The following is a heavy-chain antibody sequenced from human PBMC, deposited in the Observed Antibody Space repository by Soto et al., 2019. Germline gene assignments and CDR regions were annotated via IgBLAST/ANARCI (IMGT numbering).Heavy chain of an antibody. CDR1: GGNFSSHG. J-gene: IGHJ5*02. V-gene: IGHV1-69*01. CDR2: IIPTFGTT. CDR3: ATASDSTWYNWLDP. D-gene: IGHD6-13*01. Sequence: QVQVVQSGAEVKKPGSSVKVSCKAAGGNFSSHGIRWVRQAPGQGLEFMGGIIPTFGTTNYAHKFRGRVTITADESTSTAYLELSGPRSEDTAIYDCATASDSTWYNWLDPWGQGTLVTVSS.